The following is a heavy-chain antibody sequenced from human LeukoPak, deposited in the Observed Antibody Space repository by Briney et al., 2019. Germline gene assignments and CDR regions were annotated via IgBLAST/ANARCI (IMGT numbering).Heavy chain of an antibody. CDR1: GGSISSYY. CDR2: IYTSGST. D-gene: IGHD5-18*01. V-gene: IGHV4-4*07. Sequence: PSETLSLTCTVSGGSISSYYWSWSRQPAGEGLEWIGRIYTSGSTNYNPSLKSRVTMSVDTSKNQFSLKVTSLTAADTAVYYCARDSAMLTYFDYWGQGTLVTVSS. J-gene: IGHJ4*02. CDR3: ARDSAMLTYFDY.